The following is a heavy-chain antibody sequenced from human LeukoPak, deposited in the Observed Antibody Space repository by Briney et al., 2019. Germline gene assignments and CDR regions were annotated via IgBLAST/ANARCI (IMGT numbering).Heavy chain of an antibody. Sequence: GGSLRLSCEASGFTFSNYSMNWVRQAPGKGLEWVSYIRSSSTTIYYADSVKGRFTISRDNSKNTLYLQMNSLRAADTAVYYCAKDPTHYRVWDDYDSTVLSYWGQGTLVTVSS. CDR1: GFTFSNYS. D-gene: IGHD3-22*01. CDR2: IRSSSTTI. V-gene: IGHV3-48*01. CDR3: AKDPTHYRVWDDYDSTVLSY. J-gene: IGHJ4*02.